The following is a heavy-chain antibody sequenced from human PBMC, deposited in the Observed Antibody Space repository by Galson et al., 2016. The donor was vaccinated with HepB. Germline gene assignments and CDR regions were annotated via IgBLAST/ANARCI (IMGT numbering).Heavy chain of an antibody. CDR2: ISYDGSNK. D-gene: IGHD6-13*01. V-gene: IGHV3-30*04. Sequence: SLRLSCAASGFTFSSYAMHWVRQAPGKGLEWVAVISYDGSNKYYADSVKGRFTISRDNSKNTLYLQMNSLRAEDTAVYYCARAAVGWQQLFSYWDQGTLVTVSS. CDR3: ARAAVGWQQLFSY. CDR1: GFTFSSYA. J-gene: IGHJ4*02.